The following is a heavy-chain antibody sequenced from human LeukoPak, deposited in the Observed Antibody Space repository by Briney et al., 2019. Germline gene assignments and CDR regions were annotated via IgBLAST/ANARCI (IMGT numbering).Heavy chain of an antibody. D-gene: IGHD2-15*01. CDR3: ARDRGYCSGGSCRPSYFDY. Sequence: GGSLRLSCAASGFTFSSYAMSWVRQAPGKGLEWVSVIYRGGSTYYADSVKGRFTISRDISKNTLYLQMNSLRAEDTALYYCARDRGYCSGGSCRPSYFDYWGQGTLVTVSS. J-gene: IGHJ4*02. V-gene: IGHV3-66*01. CDR2: IYRGGST. CDR1: GFTFSSYA.